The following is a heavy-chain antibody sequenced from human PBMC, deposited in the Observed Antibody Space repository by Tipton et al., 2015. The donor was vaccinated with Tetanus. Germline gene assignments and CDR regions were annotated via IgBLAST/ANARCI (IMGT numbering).Heavy chain of an antibody. J-gene: IGHJ4*02. Sequence: QLVQSGAEVKKPGSSVKVSCKASGGTFSSYAISWVRQAPGQGLEWMGGIIPIFGTANYAQKFQGRVTITADKSTSTAYMELSSLRSEDTAVYYCARDAYYYGSGSTTGVDYWGQGTLVTVSS. CDR1: GGTFSSYA. CDR3: ARDAYYYGSGSTTGVDY. D-gene: IGHD3-10*01. CDR2: IIPIFGTA. V-gene: IGHV1-69*06.